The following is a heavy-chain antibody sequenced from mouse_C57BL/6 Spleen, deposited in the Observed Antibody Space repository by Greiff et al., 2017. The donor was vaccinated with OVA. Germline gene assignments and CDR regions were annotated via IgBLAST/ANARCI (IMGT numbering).Heavy chain of an antibody. CDR1: GFTFSSYA. Sequence: EVKLQESGGGLVKPGGSLKLSCAASGFTFSSYAMSWVRQTPEKRLEWVATISDGGSYTYYPDNVKGRFTISRDNAKNNLYLQMSHLKSEDTAMYYCARADGYSWYFDVWGTGTTVTVSS. CDR2: ISDGGSYT. CDR3: ARADGYSWYFDV. D-gene: IGHD2-3*01. J-gene: IGHJ1*03. V-gene: IGHV5-4*03.